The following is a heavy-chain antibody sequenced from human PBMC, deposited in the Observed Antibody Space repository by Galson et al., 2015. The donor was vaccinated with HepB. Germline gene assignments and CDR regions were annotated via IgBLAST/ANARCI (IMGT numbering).Heavy chain of an antibody. J-gene: IGHJ4*02. V-gene: IGHV3-9*01. CDR1: GFTFDDYA. D-gene: IGHD3-22*01. CDR3: TNISSGNSDFDF. CDR2: ISGNSDSI. Sequence: SLRLSCAASGFTFDDYAMHWVRQGPGKGLEWVSGISGNSDSIDYGDSVKGRFIISRDNARKSLYLQMNSLRAEDTALYYCTNISSGNSDFDFWGQGTLVTVSS.